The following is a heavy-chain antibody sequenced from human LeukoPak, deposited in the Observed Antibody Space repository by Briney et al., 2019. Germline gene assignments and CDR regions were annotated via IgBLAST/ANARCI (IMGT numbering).Heavy chain of an antibody. D-gene: IGHD4-17*01. CDR1: GFTFNNYA. J-gene: IGHJ4*02. V-gene: IGHV3-23*01. Sequence: HPGGSLRLSCAASGFTFNNYAMSWVRQAPGKGLEWVSSISGGGGSTYYADSVKGRFTISRDNSKNTLYLQMNSLRAEDTAVYYCANGYGPRFDYWGQGTLVTVSS. CDR3: ANGYGPRFDY. CDR2: ISGGGGST.